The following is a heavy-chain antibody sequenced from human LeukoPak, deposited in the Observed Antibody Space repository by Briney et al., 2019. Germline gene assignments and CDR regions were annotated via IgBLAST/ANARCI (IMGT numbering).Heavy chain of an antibody. CDR1: GGSFSGYY. V-gene: IGHV4-34*01. Sequence: KTSETLSLTCAVYGGSFSGYYWSWIRQPPGKGLEWIGEINHSGSTNYNPSLKSRVTISVDTSKNQFSLKLSSETAADTAVYYCAREGSHFDYWGQGTLVTVSS. CDR3: AREGSHFDY. CDR2: INHSGST. J-gene: IGHJ4*02.